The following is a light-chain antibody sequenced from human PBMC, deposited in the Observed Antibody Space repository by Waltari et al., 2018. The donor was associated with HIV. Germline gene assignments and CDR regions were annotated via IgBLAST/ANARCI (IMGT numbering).Light chain of an antibody. Sequence: DIVMTQSPDSLAVSLGERATINCNSSQSILFNYNNKNYLAWYQQKAGQSPKLLIYWASTRQSGVPDRFTGSGSGTDFTLTINSVQAEDVAKYYCQQYFTSIRTFGQGTKVEIK. CDR3: QQYFTSIRT. V-gene: IGKV4-1*01. CDR1: QSILFNYNNKNY. CDR2: WAS. J-gene: IGKJ1*01.